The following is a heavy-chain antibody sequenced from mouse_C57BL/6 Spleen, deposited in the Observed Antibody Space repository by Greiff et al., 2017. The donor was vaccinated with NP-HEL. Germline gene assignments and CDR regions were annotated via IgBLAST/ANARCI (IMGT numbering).Heavy chain of an antibody. J-gene: IGHJ3*01. CDR1: GYAFSSSW. CDR2: LYPGDGDT. Sequence: QVQLQQSGPELVKPGASVKISCKASGYAFSSSWMNWVKQRPGQGLEWIGRLYPGDGDTNYNGKFKGKATLTADKSSSTAYMQLSSLTSEDSAVYFCAREGGNPAWFAYWGQGTLVTVSA. V-gene: IGHV1-82*01. CDR3: AREGGNPAWFAY. D-gene: IGHD2-1*01.